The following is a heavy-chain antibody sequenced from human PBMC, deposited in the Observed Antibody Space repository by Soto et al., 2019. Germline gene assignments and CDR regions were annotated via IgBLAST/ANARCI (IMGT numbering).Heavy chain of an antibody. CDR2: IIPIFGTA. J-gene: IGHJ4*02. V-gene: IGHV1-69*13. Sequence: SVKVSCKASGGTFSSYAISWVRQAPGQGLEWMGGIIPIFGTANYAQKFQGRVTITADESTSTAYMELSSLRSEDTAVYYCAREGPAYSGYDWGYFDYWGQGTLVTVSS. CDR1: GGTFSSYA. CDR3: AREGPAYSGYDWGYFDY. D-gene: IGHD5-12*01.